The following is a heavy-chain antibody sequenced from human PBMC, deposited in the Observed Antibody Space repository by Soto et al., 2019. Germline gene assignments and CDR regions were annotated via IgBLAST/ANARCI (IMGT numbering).Heavy chain of an antibody. CDR2: IWYDGSNK. D-gene: IGHD1-20*01. CDR1: GFTFSSYG. Sequence: GGSLRLSCAASGFTFSSYGMHWVRQAPGKGLEWVAVIWYDGSNKYYADSVKGRFTISRDNSKNTLYLQMNSLRAEDTAVYYCARDASVITSNAAFDIWGQGTMVTVSS. J-gene: IGHJ3*02. CDR3: ARDASVITSNAAFDI. V-gene: IGHV3-33*01.